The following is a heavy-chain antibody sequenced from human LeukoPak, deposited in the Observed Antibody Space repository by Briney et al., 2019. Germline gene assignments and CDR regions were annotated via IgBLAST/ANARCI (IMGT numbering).Heavy chain of an antibody. D-gene: IGHD3-10*01. J-gene: IGHJ4*02. CDR1: GGSISSYY. CDR3: ARSGGYGSGMSY. Sequence: SETLSLTCTVSGGSISSYYWSWIRQPPGKGLEWIGYIYYSGTTNYNPSLKSRVTMSVDMSKNQFSLKLTSVTAADTAVYYCARSGGYGSGMSYWGQGTLVTVSP. CDR2: IYYSGTT. V-gene: IGHV4-59*01.